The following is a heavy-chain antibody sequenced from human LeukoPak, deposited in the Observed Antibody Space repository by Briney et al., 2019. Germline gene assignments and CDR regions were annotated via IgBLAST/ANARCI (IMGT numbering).Heavy chain of an antibody. Sequence: GGSLRLSCAASGFIFSNYWMHWVRQAPGKGLVWVSRVNNDGSSTTYADSVKGRFTISRDNAKNTLYLQMNSLRAEDTAVDYCAKGGLRVTDYWGQGTLVTVSS. CDR3: AKGGLRVTDY. J-gene: IGHJ4*02. D-gene: IGHD5/OR15-5a*01. CDR2: VNNDGSST. V-gene: IGHV3-74*03. CDR1: GFIFSNYW.